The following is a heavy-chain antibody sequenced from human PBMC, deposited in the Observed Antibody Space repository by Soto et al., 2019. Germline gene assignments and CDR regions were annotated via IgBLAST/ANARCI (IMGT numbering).Heavy chain of an antibody. CDR3: ARGQYSGYEHFDY. CDR1: GGSISSGGYY. D-gene: IGHD5-12*01. V-gene: IGHV4-31*03. J-gene: IGHJ4*02. Sequence: ASETLSLTCTVSGGSISSGGYYWSWIRQHPGKGLEWIGYIYYSGSTYYNPSLKSRVTISVDTSKNQFSLKLSSVTAADTAVYYCARGQYSGYEHFDYWGQGTLVTVSS. CDR2: IYYSGST.